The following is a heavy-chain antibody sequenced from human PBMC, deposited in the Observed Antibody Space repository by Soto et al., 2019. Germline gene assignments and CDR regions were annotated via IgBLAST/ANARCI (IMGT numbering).Heavy chain of an antibody. J-gene: IGHJ4*01. CDR1: GFPFSDYY. D-gene: IGHD3-9*01. CDR2: ISSSSSDT. Sequence: QVQLVESGGDLVKPGGSLRLSCAASGFPFSDYYMSWIRQAPGKGLEWVSSISSSSSDTNYAKSVKGRFTISRDNAKNSLHLQMNSLRAEDTAVYYCARRRPTGYYNYWGXGTLVTVSA. V-gene: IGHV3-11*05. CDR3: ARRRPTGYYNY.